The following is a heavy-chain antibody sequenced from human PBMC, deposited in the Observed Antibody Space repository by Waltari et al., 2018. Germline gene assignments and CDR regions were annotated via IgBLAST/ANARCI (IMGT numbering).Heavy chain of an antibody. V-gene: IGHV1-3*01. D-gene: IGHD6-13*01. CDR2: INAGNGNT. CDR1: GYTFTSHA. J-gene: IGHJ5*02. Sequence: QVQLVQSGAAVKKPGASVKVSCKASGYTFTSHAMHWVRQAPGQRLEWMGWINAGNGNTKYSQKFQGRVTITRDTSASTAYMELSSLRSEDTAVYYCARVDSSSLGWFDPWGQGTLVTVSS. CDR3: ARVDSSSLGWFDP.